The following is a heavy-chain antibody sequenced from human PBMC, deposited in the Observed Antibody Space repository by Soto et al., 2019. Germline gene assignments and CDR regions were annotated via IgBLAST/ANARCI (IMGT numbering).Heavy chain of an antibody. CDR1: GGSISSYY. J-gene: IGHJ4*02. CDR3: ANIGGYVGFDY. V-gene: IGHV4-59*12. D-gene: IGHD5-12*01. Sequence: SETLSLTCTVSGGSISSYYWSWIRQPPGKGLEWIGYIYYSGSTNYNPSLKSRVTISVDTSKNTLYLQMNSLRAEDTAVYYCANIGGYVGFDYWGQGTLVTVSS. CDR2: IYYSGST.